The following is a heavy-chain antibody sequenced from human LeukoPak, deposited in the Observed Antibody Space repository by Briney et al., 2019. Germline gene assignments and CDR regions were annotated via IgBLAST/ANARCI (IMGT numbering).Heavy chain of an antibody. CDR1: GASIGSFY. J-gene: IGHJ3*01. D-gene: IGHD6-13*01. Sequence: RASETLSLTCTVSGASIGSFYWVWIRQPAGKGLEWIGRLYNGGDTNYSPSLRSRVTMPVDTSKNQFSLKLKSVTAADTAVYYCARGVEASGVGFYAFDLWGQGTMVTVSS. CDR3: ARGVEASGVGFYAFDL. CDR2: LYNGGDT. V-gene: IGHV4-4*07.